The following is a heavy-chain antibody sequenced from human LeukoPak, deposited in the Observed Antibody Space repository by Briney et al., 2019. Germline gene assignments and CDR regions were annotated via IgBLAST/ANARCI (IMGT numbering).Heavy chain of an antibody. Sequence: LGESLKISCKGSGYSFNSYWIGWVRQMPGKGLEWMGIIYPGDSDTRYSPSFQGQVTISADKSISTTYLQWSSLKASDSAMYYFARHPGFWGRARCYGGGGGSNYFDSWGQGTLVTVSS. CDR2: IYPGDSDT. CDR3: ARHPGFWGRARCYGGGGGSNYFDS. V-gene: IGHV5-51*01. J-gene: IGHJ4*02. D-gene: IGHD2-2*01. CDR1: GYSFNSYW.